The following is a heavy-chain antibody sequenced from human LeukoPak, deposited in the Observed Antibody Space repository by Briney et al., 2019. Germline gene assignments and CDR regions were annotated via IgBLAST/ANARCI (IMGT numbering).Heavy chain of an antibody. CDR2: ISSGSVTI. CDR3: ARLYCNDGSCPQDY. V-gene: IGHV3-48*02. CDR1: GFTFSSYS. Sequence: GGSLRLSCTVSGFTFSSYSMNWVRQAPGKGLEWVSYISSGSVTIYYADSVKGRFTISRDNAENSLYLQMDSLRDEDTAVYYCARLYCNDGSCPQDYWGRGTLVTVSS. D-gene: IGHD2-15*01. J-gene: IGHJ4*02.